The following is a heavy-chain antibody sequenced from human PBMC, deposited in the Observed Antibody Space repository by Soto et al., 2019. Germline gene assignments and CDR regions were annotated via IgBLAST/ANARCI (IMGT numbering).Heavy chain of an antibody. CDR1: GFTFSSYG. CDR3: ARDGDVNTGFGKDY. D-gene: IGHD3-16*01. Sequence: GGSLRLSCAASGFTFSSYGMHWVRQAPGKGLEWVAFIWHDGGNKFYAESVKGRFTISRDNSKNTLYLQMTSLSAEDTAMYYCARDGDVNTGFGKDYWGQGTLVTVS. V-gene: IGHV3-33*01. J-gene: IGHJ4*02. CDR2: IWHDGGNK.